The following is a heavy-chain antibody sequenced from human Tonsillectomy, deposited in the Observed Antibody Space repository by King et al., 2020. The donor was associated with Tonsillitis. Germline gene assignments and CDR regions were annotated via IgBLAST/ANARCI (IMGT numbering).Heavy chain of an antibody. V-gene: IGHV1-69*01. CDR3: ARFLGGSATDPLFDP. J-gene: IGHJ5*02. CDR1: GGTFSNYG. Sequence: QLVQSGAEVKKPGSSVKVSCKASGGTFSNYGISWVRQAPGQGLEWMGGIIPIFGTANYAQKFQGRVTITADESTRTAYMELSSLRSEDTAVYYCARFLGGSATDPLFDPWGQGTLVTVSS. CDR2: IIPIFGTA. D-gene: IGHD3-16*01.